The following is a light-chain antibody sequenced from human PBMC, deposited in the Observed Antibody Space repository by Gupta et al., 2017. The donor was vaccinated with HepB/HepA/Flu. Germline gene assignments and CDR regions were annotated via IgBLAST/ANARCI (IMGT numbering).Light chain of an antibody. J-gene: IGKJ2*04. Sequence: EIVMTQSPATLSVSPGERATFSCRASQSVNINLAWYQQKHGQGPRLLIYGASSRDTGIPARFSGSGFGTEFNLTITRPQSEDFALYYCQQYHIWPSCSFGQGTKLEIK. CDR1: QSVNIN. CDR2: GAS. CDR3: QQYHIWPSCS. V-gene: IGKV3-15*01.